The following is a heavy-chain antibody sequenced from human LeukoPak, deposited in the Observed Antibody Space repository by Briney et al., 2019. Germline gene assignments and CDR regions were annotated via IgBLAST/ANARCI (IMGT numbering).Heavy chain of an antibody. CDR3: AILPLWFGELLGHYYGMDV. Sequence: GETLKISCKGSGYSFTSYWIGWVRQLPGKGLEWMGIIYPGDSDTRYSPSFQGQVTISADKSISTAYLQWSSLKASDTAMYYCAILPLWFGELLGHYYGMDVWGQGTTVTVSS. CDR2: IYPGDSDT. CDR1: GYSFTSYW. J-gene: IGHJ6*02. V-gene: IGHV5-51*01. D-gene: IGHD3-10*01.